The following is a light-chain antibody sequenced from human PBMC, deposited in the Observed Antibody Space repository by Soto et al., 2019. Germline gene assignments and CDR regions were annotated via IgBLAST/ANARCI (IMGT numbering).Light chain of an antibody. CDR2: DAS. CDR3: QQFAISTT. J-gene: IGKJ1*01. V-gene: IGKV1-5*01. Sequence: DIKMTQSPSALSATLGDRVTITCRASHNIERWMAWYQQKPGKAPSLLIFDASTLHSGVPSRFSGSGSGTDFTLTISSLQPDDFATYYCQQFAISTTSGQGTKVDIK. CDR1: HNIERW.